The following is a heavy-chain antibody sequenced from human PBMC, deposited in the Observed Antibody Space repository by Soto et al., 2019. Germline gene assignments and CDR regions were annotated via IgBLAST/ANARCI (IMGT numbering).Heavy chain of an antibody. CDR3: AHGYSYAHYFVS. Sequence: QITLKESGPTLVKHTQTLTLTCTFSGFSLSTNAVGVGWIRQPPGKDIEWLALIYWDDDKRYSPSLKSRLTITKDSYKKQVVLTMTNMDPLDTATYYCAHGYSYAHYFVSWGQGTLVTVSS. CDR2: IYWDDDK. J-gene: IGHJ4*02. D-gene: IGHD5-18*01. CDR1: GFSLSTNAVG. V-gene: IGHV2-5*02.